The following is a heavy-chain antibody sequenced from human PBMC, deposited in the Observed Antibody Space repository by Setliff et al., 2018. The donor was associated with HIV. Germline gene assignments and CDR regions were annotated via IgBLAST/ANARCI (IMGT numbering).Heavy chain of an antibody. CDR2: IIAIFGTA. J-gene: IGHJ6*03. Sequence: GASVKVSCKASGGTFSSYDIRWVRQAPGQGLEWMGGIIAIFGTANCAQKFQGRVTITADESTSTAYMELNSLGFEDTAIYYCASDSPTARFEELEDHYYYFMDVWGKGTTVTVSS. CDR3: ASDSPTARFEELEDHYYYFMDV. V-gene: IGHV1-69*13. D-gene: IGHD3-10*01. CDR1: GGTFSSYD.